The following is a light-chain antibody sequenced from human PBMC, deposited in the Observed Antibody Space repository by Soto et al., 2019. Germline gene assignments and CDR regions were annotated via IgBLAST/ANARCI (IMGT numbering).Light chain of an antibody. V-gene: IGLV2-14*03. CDR3: SSFTSTTTLDV. J-gene: IGLJ1*01. Sequence: QSALTQPASVSGSPGQSITISCTGTSSDVGAYNRVSWYRQHPGKAPKLMIYDVSSRPSGVSNRFSGSKSGNTAFLTISRLQAEDEADYYCSSFTSTTTLDVFGTGTKVNVL. CDR2: DVS. CDR1: SSDVGAYNR.